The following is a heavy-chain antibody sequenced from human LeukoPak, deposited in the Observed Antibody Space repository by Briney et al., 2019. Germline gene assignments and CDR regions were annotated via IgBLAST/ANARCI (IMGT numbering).Heavy chain of an antibody. CDR2: INSDGSST. CDR3: ATDVPAVTIFGY. CDR1: GFTFSTYR. D-gene: IGHD2-2*01. Sequence: GGSLRLSCAASGFTFSTYRMQWVRQVPGKGLAWVSLINSDGSSTNYADSVKGRFTISRDNAKNTLYLQMNSLRAEDTAVYYCATDVPAVTIFGYWGQGTLVTVSS. V-gene: IGHV3-74*01. J-gene: IGHJ4*02.